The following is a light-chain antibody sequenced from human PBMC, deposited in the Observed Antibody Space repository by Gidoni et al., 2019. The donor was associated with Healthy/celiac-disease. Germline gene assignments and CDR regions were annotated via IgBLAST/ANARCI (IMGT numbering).Light chain of an antibody. CDR1: QSVSSN. CDR3: QQYNNRPIT. CDR2: GAS. V-gene: IGKV3-15*01. Sequence: EIVKTQSPATLSVSPGERATLSCRASQSVSSNLTWYQQKPGQAPRLLIYGASTRATGLPARFIGIGSGTEFTLPISSLQSEVFAVYSCQQYNNRPITFGQGTRLEIK. J-gene: IGKJ5*01.